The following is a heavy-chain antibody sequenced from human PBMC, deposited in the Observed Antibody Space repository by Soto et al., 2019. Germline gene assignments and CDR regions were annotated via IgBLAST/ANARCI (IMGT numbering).Heavy chain of an antibody. J-gene: IGHJ6*02. CDR1: GGSISSSSYY. V-gene: IGHV4-39*01. Sequence: PSETLSLTCTVSGGSISSSSYYWGWIRQPPGKGLEWIGSIYYSGSTYYNPSLKSRVTISVDTSKNQFSLKLSSVTAADTAVYYCARTLRTIFGVVILYGMDGWGQGNTVTVS. D-gene: IGHD3-3*01. CDR3: ARTLRTIFGVVILYGMDG. CDR2: IYYSGST.